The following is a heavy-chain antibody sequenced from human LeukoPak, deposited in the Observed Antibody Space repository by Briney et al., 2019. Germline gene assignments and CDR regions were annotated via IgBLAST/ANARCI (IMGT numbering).Heavy chain of an antibody. CDR1: GFTFSSYA. Sequence: GGSLRLSCAASGFTFSSYAMHWVRQAPGRGLEWVSVISYDGSNKYYTDSVKGRFTISRDDSKNTLYLQMNSLRAEDTAVYYCARGGEWFGELTYYFDYWGQGTLVTVSS. D-gene: IGHD3-10*01. CDR2: ISYDGSNK. V-gene: IGHV3-30*04. J-gene: IGHJ4*02. CDR3: ARGGEWFGELTYYFDY.